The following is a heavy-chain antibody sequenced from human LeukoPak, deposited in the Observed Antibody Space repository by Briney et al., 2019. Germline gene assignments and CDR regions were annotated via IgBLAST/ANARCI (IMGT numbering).Heavy chain of an antibody. CDR2: ISSSGSTI. CDR1: GFTFSDYY. V-gene: IGHV3-11*04. J-gene: IGHJ6*03. D-gene: IGHD3-3*01. Sequence: GGSLRLSCAASGFTFSDYYMSWIRQAPGKELEWVSYISSSGSTIYYADSVKGRFTISRDNAKNSLYLQMNSLRAEDTAVYYCARDTRRYYDFWSATYYYYYMDVWGKGTTVTVSS. CDR3: ARDTRRYYDFWSATYYYYYMDV.